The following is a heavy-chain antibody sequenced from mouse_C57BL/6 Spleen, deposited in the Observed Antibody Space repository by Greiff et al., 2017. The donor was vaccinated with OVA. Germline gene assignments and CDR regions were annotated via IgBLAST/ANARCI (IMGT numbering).Heavy chain of an antibody. CDR3: TRWGGTEFDY. CDR1: GYTFTDYE. J-gene: IGHJ2*01. Sequence: VNVVESGAELVRPGASVTLSCKASGYTFTDYEMHWVKQTPVHGLEWIGAIDPETGGTAYNQKFKGKAILTADKSSSTAYMELRSLTSEDSAVYYCTRWGGTEFDYWGQGTTLTVSS. V-gene: IGHV1-15*01. D-gene: IGHD4-1*01. CDR2: IDPETGGT.